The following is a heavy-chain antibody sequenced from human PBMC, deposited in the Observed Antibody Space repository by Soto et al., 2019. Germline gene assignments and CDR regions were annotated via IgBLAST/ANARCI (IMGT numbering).Heavy chain of an antibody. CDR3: ASCYSDYVSY. CDR1: GGSISSSSFY. CDR2: IYYGGST. D-gene: IGHD4-17*01. V-gene: IGHV4-39*01. Sequence: SETRSPTWPVSGGSISSSSFYWVWIRQPPGKGREWIGSIYYGGSTYYNPSLKSRVTISVDTSNNQFSLKLSSVTAADTAVYYCASCYSDYVSYWGQGTLVTVS. J-gene: IGHJ4*02.